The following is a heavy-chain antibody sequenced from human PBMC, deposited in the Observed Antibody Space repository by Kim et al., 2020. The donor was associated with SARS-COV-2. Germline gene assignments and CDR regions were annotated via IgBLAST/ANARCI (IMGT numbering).Heavy chain of an antibody. CDR3: ARTSSGWYYGNYYYGMDV. J-gene: IGHJ6*02. D-gene: IGHD6-19*01. V-gene: IGHV3-11*04. CDR2: ISSSGSTI. Sequence: GGSLRLSCAASGFTFSDYYMSWIRQAPGKGLEWVSYISSSGSTIYYADSVKGRFTISRDNAKNSLYLQMNSLRAEDTAVYYCARTSSGWYYGNYYYGMDVWGQGTTVTVSS. CDR1: GFTFSDYY.